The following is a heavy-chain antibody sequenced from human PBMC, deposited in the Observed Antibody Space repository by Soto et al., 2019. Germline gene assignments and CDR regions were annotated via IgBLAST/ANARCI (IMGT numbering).Heavy chain of an antibody. CDR1: GFTFSDSW. J-gene: IGHJ5*02. V-gene: IGHV3-7*01. CDR2: IKPDESEK. D-gene: IGHD4-4*01. CDR3: VRGGSNYAS. Sequence: EVQLVESGGCLVQPGGSLRLSCTASGFTFSDSWITWVRQAPGRGLEWVARIKPDESEKKYADSVKGRFSMSRDNAKTSMYMQMDSLRGEDRAVYYCVRGGSNYASWGEGALVTVAS.